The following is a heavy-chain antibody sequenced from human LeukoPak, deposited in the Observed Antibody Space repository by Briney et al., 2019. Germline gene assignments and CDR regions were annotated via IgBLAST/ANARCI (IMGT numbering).Heavy chain of an antibody. Sequence: PSETLSLTCAVYGGSFSGHYWTWIRQPPGKGLEWIGEIDHTGRSTYNPSLTSRVTISKDSSKNQFSLSLGSVIAADTAVYFCARGENSGSYFSYFESWAQGTPVTVSS. J-gene: IGHJ5*01. CDR2: IDHTGRS. V-gene: IGHV4-34*01. CDR3: ARGENSGSYFSYFES. D-gene: IGHD3-10*01. CDR1: GGSFSGHY.